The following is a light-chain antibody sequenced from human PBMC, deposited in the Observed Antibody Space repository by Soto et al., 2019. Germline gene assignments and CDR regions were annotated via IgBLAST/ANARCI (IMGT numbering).Light chain of an antibody. J-gene: IGLJ2*01. Sequence: QSVLTQPPSASGTPGQRVTISCSGSSFNIGSNSVNWYQHVPGTAPKLLIHSDNQRPSGFSVRFSASKSATSASLAISGLQSEDEAAYYCAAWDDSLNSPLFGGGTKLTVL. CDR3: AAWDDSLNSPL. CDR2: SDN. V-gene: IGLV1-44*01. CDR1: SFNIGSNS.